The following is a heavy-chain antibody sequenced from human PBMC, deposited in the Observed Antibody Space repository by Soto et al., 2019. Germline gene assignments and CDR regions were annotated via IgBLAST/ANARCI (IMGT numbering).Heavy chain of an antibody. CDR1: GFTFSYYA. V-gene: IGHV3-21*06. CDR3: AREGVHNYNEYYFDY. J-gene: IGHJ4*02. Sequence: GGSLRLSCAASGFTFSYYALHWVRRAPGKGLEWVSSISGIRDYIRYADSVKGRFTISRDNAKTSLYLQMNSLTAEDTAVYYCAREGVHNYNEYYFDYWGQGTMVTVSS. D-gene: IGHD3-22*01. CDR2: ISGIRDYI.